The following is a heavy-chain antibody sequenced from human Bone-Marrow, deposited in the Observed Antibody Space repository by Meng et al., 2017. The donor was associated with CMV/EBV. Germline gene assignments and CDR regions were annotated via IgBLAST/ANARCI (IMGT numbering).Heavy chain of an antibody. V-gene: IGHV3-21*01. CDR1: GFTFSSYS. CDR3: ARGSFTIFGVVTQYGMDV. Sequence: GGSLRLSCAASGFTFSSYSMNWVRQAPGKGLEWVSSISSSSSYIYYADSVKGRFTISRDNAKNSLYLQMNSLRAEDTAVYYCARGSFTIFGVVTQYGMDVWGQGTTVTVSS. J-gene: IGHJ6*02. D-gene: IGHD3-3*01. CDR2: ISSSSSYI.